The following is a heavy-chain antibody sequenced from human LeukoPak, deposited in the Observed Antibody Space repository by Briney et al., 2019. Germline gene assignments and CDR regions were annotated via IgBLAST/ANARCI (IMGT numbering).Heavy chain of an antibody. V-gene: IGHV4-59*08. J-gene: IGHJ4*02. D-gene: IGHD2-15*01. Sequence: PSETLSLTCTVSGGSISSYYWSWIRQPPGKGLEWIGYIYYSGSTNYNPSLKSRVTISVDTSKNQFSLKLSSVTAADTAVYYSARQAGVVVMTTFDYWGQGTLVTVSS. CDR2: IYYSGST. CDR1: GGSISSYY. CDR3: ARQAGVVVMTTFDY.